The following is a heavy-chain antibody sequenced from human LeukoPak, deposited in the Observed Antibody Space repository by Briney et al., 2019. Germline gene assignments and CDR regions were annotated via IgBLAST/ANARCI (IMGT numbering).Heavy chain of an antibody. CDR1: GGSISSSSYY. CDR2: IYYSGST. CDR3: ARGSGSYYVYFDY. J-gene: IGHJ4*02. Sequence: PSETLSLTCTVSGGSISSSSYYWGWIHQPPGKGLEWIGSIYYSGSTYYNPSLKSRVTISVDTSKNQFSLKLSSVTAADTAVYYCARGSGSYYVYFDYWGQGTLVTVSS. D-gene: IGHD3-10*01. V-gene: IGHV4-39*07.